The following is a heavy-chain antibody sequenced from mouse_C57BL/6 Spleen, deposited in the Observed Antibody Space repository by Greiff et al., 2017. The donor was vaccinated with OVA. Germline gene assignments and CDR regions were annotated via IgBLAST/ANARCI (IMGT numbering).Heavy chain of an antibody. V-gene: IGHV1-61*01. Sequence: QVQLQQPGAELVRPGSSVKLSCKASGYTFTSYWMDWVKQRPGQGLEWIGNIYPSDSETHYNQKFKDKATLTVDKSSSTAYMQLSSLTSEDSAVYYCAREGLTGKAVYAMDYWGQGTSVTVSS. D-gene: IGHD4-1*01. CDR1: GYTFTSYW. J-gene: IGHJ4*01. CDR2: IYPSDSET. CDR3: AREGLTGKAVYAMDY.